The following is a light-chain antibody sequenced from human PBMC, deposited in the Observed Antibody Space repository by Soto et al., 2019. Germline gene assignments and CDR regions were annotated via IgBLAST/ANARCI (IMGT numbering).Light chain of an antibody. V-gene: IGKV3-20*01. CDR3: QQYGSSPDLIT. J-gene: IGKJ3*01. Sequence: DIVLTQSPGTLSLSPGERATLSCRASQNVRNTYLAWYQKAGQAPRLLIYAASSRATGIPDRFSGSGSGTDFTLTITGLEPEDFAVYYCQQYGSSPDLITFGPGTKVDIK. CDR1: QNVRNTY. CDR2: AAS.